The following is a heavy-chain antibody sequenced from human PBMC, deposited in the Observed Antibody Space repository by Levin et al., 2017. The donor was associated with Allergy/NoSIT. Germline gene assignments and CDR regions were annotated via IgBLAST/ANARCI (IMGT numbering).Heavy chain of an antibody. Sequence: SETLSLTCTVSGGSISSGGYYWSWIRQHPGKGLEWIGYIYYSGSTYYNPSLKSRVTISVDTSKNQFSLKLSSVTAADTAVYYCARTRTVTPFDYWGQGTLVTVSS. CDR3: ARTRTVTPFDY. D-gene: IGHD4-11*01. CDR2: IYYSGST. CDR1: GGSISSGGYY. J-gene: IGHJ4*02. V-gene: IGHV4-31*03.